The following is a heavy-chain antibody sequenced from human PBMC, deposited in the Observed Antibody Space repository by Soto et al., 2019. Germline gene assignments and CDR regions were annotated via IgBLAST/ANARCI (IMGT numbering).Heavy chain of an antibody. CDR3: ARVPVPGSSWYFSYYYYGMDV. D-gene: IGHD6-13*01. J-gene: IGHJ6*02. V-gene: IGHV1-2*02. CDR1: GYTFTVYY. CDR2: INPNSGGT. Sequence: ASVKVSCKASGYTFTVYYMHCVLQSPGRWLEWMGWINPNSGGTNYAQKFQGRVTMTRDTSISTAYMELSRLRSDDTAVYYCARVPVPGSSWYFSYYYYGMDVWGQGTTVTVSS.